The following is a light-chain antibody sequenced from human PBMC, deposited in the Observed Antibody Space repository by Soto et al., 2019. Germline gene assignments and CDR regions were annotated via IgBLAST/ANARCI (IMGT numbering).Light chain of an antibody. J-gene: IGKJ2*01. V-gene: IGKV4-1*01. CDR2: WAS. CDR1: QSVLYSSNNKNY. Sequence: DIVMTQSPDSLAVSLGERATINCKSSQSVLYSSNNKNYLAWYQQKPGQPPKMLITWASTRESGVPDRFTGSGSGTDFTLTSSGLQAEDVAVYFCLQYYSAPVAFGQGTKLEIK. CDR3: LQYYSAPVA.